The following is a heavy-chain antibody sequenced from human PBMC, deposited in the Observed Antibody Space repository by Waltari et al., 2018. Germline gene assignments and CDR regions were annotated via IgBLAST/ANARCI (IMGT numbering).Heavy chain of an antibody. J-gene: IGHJ4*02. D-gene: IGHD5-12*01. CDR1: GFTINTTY. CDR3: ASGPGWLNK. Sequence: ELQLVESGGGLIQPGGSLRLSCAASGFTINTTYLTWVRQAPGKGREWVSVFYSGGRTYYADSVKGRFTISRDDPNNTLYLQMNSLRAEDTAVYYCASGPGWLNKWGQGALVTVSS. V-gene: IGHV3-53*01. CDR2: FYSGGRT.